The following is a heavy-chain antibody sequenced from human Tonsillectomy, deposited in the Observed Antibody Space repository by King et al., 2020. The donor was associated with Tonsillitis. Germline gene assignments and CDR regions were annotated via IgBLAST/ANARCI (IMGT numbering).Heavy chain of an antibody. J-gene: IGHJ6*02. CDR2: IYYSGST. Sequence: MQLQESGPGLVKPSETLSLTCTVSGGSISSYYWSWIRQPPGKGLEWIGYIYYSGSTNYNPSLKSRVTISVDTSKNQFSLKLSSVTAADTAVYYCARDLGGNGYYYYGMDVWGQGTTVTVSS. V-gene: IGHV4-59*01. D-gene: IGHD4-23*01. CDR3: ARDLGGNGYYYYGMDV. CDR1: GGSISSYY.